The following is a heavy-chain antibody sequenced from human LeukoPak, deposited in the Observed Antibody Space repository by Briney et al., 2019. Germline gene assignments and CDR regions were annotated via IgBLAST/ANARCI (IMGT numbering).Heavy chain of an antibody. Sequence: GASVKVSCKASGYTFTDYYIHWVRQAPGQGLEWMGWINPNSGGTNYAQKFQGRVTLTRDTSISTAYMELSRLRSDDTAVYYCARGGIPVYYYYMGVWGKGTTVTVSS. D-gene: IGHD1-14*01. CDR3: ARGGIPVYYYYMGV. V-gene: IGHV1-2*02. CDR1: GYTFTDYY. J-gene: IGHJ6*03. CDR2: INPNSGGT.